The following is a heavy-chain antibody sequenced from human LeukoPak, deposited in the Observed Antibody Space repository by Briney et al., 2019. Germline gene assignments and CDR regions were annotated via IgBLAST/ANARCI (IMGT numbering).Heavy chain of an antibody. CDR3: AKVPPLWFGELLVFDY. J-gene: IGHJ4*02. CDR2: ISGSGGST. CDR1: GFTFSSYA. D-gene: IGHD3-10*01. Sequence: GGSLRLSCAASGFTFSSYAMSWVRQAPGKGLEWVSAISGSGGSTCYADSVKGRFTISRDNSKNTLYLQMNSLRAEDTAVYYCAKVPPLWFGELLVFDYWGQGTLVTVSS. V-gene: IGHV3-23*01.